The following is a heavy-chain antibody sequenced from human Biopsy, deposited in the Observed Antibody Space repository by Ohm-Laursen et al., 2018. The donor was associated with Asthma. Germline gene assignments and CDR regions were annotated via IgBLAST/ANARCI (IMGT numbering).Heavy chain of an antibody. Sequence: SLRLSCAASGFSFGDFFMTWVRQAPGKGLEWVASISSSGSTKYPSESVLGRCTISRDNTQKSMTLELRSLRVEDTAIYYCPRVLESSSRGPFYFFTLDVWGQGTPVAVSS. V-gene: IGHV3-11*01. CDR3: PRVLESSSRGPFYFFTLDV. CDR1: GFSFGDFF. J-gene: IGHJ6*02. CDR2: ISSSGSTK. D-gene: IGHD6-13*01.